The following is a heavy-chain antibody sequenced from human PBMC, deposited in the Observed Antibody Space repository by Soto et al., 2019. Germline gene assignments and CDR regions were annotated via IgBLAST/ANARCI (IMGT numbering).Heavy chain of an antibody. CDR1: GFTFINYA. V-gene: IGHV3-23*01. J-gene: IGHJ2*01. D-gene: IGHD7-27*01. Sequence: EVQVLESGGGLVQPGGSLRLSCAGSGFTFINYAMNWVRQAPGKGLEWVSSISGGWDAAFFPDSVGGRFTISRDKSKNEVALRMNSLGVDDTAVYCCARKILGSTTRPNYLYFDLWGRGTLVTVSS. CDR3: ARKILGSTTRPNYLYFDL. CDR2: ISGGWDAA.